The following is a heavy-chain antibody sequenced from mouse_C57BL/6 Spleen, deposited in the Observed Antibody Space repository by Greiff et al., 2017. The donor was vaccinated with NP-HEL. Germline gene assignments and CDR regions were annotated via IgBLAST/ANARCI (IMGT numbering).Heavy chain of an antibody. CDR2: IDPENGDT. J-gene: IGHJ4*01. CDR3: TTGGSIYDGYYGGMDG. CDR1: GFNFKDYY. D-gene: IGHD2-3*01. Sequence: VQLQQSGAELVRPGASVKLSCTASGFNFKDYYMHWVKQRPEQGLEWIGMIDPENGDTDYDSKFQGKATITVDKSSNTAYLQLSSLTSEDTDVYYCTTGGSIYDGYYGGMDGWGKGTTVTVSS. V-gene: IGHV14-4*01.